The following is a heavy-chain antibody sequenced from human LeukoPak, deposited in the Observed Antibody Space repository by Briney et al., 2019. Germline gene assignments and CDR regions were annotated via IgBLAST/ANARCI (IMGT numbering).Heavy chain of an antibody. Sequence: PGGSLRLSCAASGFTFSSYSMNWVRQAPGKGLEWVSSISSSSSYIHYADSVKGRFTISRDNAKNSLYLQMNSLRAEDTAVYYCARAGNDYGDYFATYYYYYYMDVWGKGTTVTVSS. V-gene: IGHV3-21*01. D-gene: IGHD4-17*01. CDR2: ISSSSSYI. CDR1: GFTFSSYS. CDR3: ARAGNDYGDYFATYYYYYYMDV. J-gene: IGHJ6*03.